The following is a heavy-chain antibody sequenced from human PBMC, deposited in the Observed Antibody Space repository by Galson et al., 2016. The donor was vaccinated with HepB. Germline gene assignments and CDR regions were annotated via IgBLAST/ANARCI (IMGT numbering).Heavy chain of an antibody. J-gene: IGHJ6*02. V-gene: IGHV1-18*01. CDR3: ASNGPDKTGMDV. Sequence: SVKVSCKASGYTFSSYSIRWVRQGPGQGLEWLGWISAYNGNTKYAQQLQDRVTVTTDTSTSTAYLEVRCLRSDDTALYFCASNGPDKTGMDVWGQGTTVTVSS. D-gene: IGHD2-8*01. CDR2: ISAYNGNT. CDR1: GYTFSSYS.